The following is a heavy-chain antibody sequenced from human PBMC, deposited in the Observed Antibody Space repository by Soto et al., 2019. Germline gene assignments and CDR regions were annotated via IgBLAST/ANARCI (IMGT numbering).Heavy chain of an antibody. D-gene: IGHD3-22*01. CDR3: ALRSMAVVPEY. CDR2: LYYGRSA. Sequence: QVQLQESGPGLVKPSETLSLTCAVSGDSISSYYCMWIRQPPGKGLESIGYLYYGRSANYQPSLRSPVPLSVDTSTNQCPLPLSSMTAADTAVYYCALRSMAVVPEYWGQGTLVTVSS. J-gene: IGHJ4*02. V-gene: IGHV4-59*01. CDR1: GDSISSYY.